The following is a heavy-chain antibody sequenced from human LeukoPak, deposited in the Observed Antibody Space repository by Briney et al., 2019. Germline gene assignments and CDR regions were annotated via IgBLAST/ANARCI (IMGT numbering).Heavy chain of an antibody. J-gene: IGHJ5*02. Sequence: GGSLRLSCAVSGFTFRSYAMTWIRQAPGKGLEWVSTISGSGGNTYYSDSVMGRFTISRDNARNTLFLQIDSLRLEDTAIYYCAKGPHSYRDLNHWGRGTLVTVSS. CDR2: ISGSGGNT. D-gene: IGHD1-26*01. CDR3: AKGPHSYRDLNH. V-gene: IGHV3-23*01. CDR1: GFTFRSYA.